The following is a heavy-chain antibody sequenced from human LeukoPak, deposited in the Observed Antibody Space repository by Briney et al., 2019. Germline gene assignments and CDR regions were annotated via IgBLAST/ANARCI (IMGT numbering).Heavy chain of an antibody. Sequence: GGSLRLSCTASGFTFGDYAMSWIRQAPGKGLEWVSVIYSGGSTYYADSVKGRFTISRDNSKNTLYLQMNSLRAEDTAVYYCARERIDYGDYDYYYYYGMDVWGQGTTVTVSS. V-gene: IGHV3-53*01. CDR2: IYSGGST. CDR3: ARERIDYGDYDYYYYYGMDV. D-gene: IGHD4-17*01. J-gene: IGHJ6*02. CDR1: GFTFGDYA.